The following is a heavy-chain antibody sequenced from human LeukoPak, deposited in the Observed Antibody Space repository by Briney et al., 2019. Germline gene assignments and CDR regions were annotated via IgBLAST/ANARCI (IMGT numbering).Heavy chain of an antibody. D-gene: IGHD2-21*02. V-gene: IGHV3-23*01. J-gene: IGHJ4*02. CDR1: GFTFNSYA. CDR2: VSDSGGST. CDR3: AKDSRFRDYYFDF. Sequence: GGSLRLSCAASGFTFNSYAMSWVRQAPGKGLERVSTVSDSGGSTYYADSVKGRFTITRDNSKNTLYLQMNSLRAEDTAVYYCAKDSRFRDYYFDFWGQGALVTVSS.